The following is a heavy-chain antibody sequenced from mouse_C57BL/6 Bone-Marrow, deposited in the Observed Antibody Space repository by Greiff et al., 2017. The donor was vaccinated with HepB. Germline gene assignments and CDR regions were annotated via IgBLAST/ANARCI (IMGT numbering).Heavy chain of an antibody. CDR2: INYDGSST. Sequence: EVQRVESEGGLVQPGSSMKLSCTASGFTFSDYYMAWVRQVPEKGLEWVANINYDGSSTYYLDSLKSRFIISRDNAKNILYLQMSSLKSEDTATYYCARDLYGSSSMDYWGQGTSVTVSS. CDR3: ARDLYGSSSMDY. J-gene: IGHJ4*01. CDR1: GFTFSDYY. V-gene: IGHV5-16*01. D-gene: IGHD1-1*01.